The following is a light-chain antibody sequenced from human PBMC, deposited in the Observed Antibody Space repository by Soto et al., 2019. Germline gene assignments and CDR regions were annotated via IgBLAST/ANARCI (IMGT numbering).Light chain of an antibody. Sequence: DIQMTQSPSTLSASVGDRDTITCRASQSTSTWLAWYQQRPGKTPKLLISEASKLESGVPSMFSGSGSGTEFTLTISSLQPDDFATYYCQQYITYPYAFGHGTKVEIK. CDR1: QSTSTW. J-gene: IGKJ1*01. CDR2: EAS. V-gene: IGKV1-5*03. CDR3: QQYITYPYA.